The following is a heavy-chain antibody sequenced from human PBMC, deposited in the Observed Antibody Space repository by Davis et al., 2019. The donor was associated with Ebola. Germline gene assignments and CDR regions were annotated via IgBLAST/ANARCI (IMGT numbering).Heavy chain of an antibody. V-gene: IGHV1-69*13. Sequence: SVKVSCKTSGYTFIDYGITWVRQAPGQGLEWMGGIIPTFGAPTYAQRFQGRVTITADESTRTAYMELSSLTSEDTAVYFCARRGVIWGIYGMDVWGQGTTVTVSS. CDR2: IIPTFGAP. J-gene: IGHJ6*02. CDR1: GYTFIDYG. D-gene: IGHD3-16*01. CDR3: ARRGVIWGIYGMDV.